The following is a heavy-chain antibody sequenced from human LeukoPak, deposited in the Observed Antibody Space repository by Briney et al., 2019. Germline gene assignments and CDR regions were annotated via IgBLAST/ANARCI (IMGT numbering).Heavy chain of an antibody. CDR1: GFTFSSYG. CDR2: IRYDGSKK. J-gene: IGHJ6*03. D-gene: IGHD3-3*01. Sequence: GSLRLSCAASGFTFSSYGMHWVRQAPGKGLEWVAFIRYDGSKKYYADSVKGRFTISRDNSKNTLYLQMDSLRAEDTAVYYCAKAVQTIFGVGNYYMDVWGKGTTVTVSS. CDR3: AKAVQTIFGVGNYYMDV. V-gene: IGHV3-30*02.